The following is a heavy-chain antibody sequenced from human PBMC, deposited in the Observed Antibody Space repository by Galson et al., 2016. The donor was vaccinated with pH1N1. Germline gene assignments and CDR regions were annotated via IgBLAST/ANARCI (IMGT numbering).Heavy chain of an antibody. D-gene: IGHD2-15*01. Sequence: SVKVSCKASGYTFTGNYMHWVRQAPGQGLEWMGWINPNSGGTKYAQKFQGRVTMTRDTSISTAHMELSRLRSDDTAVSYCARMFTGRYVVAETVYYSYGMDVWGQGTTVTVSS. J-gene: IGHJ6*02. CDR1: GYTFTGNY. V-gene: IGHV1-2*02. CDR3: ARMFTGRYVVAETVYYSYGMDV. CDR2: INPNSGGT.